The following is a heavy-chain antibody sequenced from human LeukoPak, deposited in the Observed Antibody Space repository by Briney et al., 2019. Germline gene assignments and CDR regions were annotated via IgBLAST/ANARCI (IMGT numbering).Heavy chain of an antibody. CDR3: ARDLVTGYSSGRQKRYGMDV. V-gene: IGHV1-18*01. D-gene: IGHD6-19*01. Sequence: AASVKVSCKAFGYTFTSYGISWVRQAPGQGLEWMGWISAYNGNTNYAQKLQGRVTMTTDTSTSTAYMELRSLRSDDTAVYYCARDLVTGYSSGRQKRYGMDVWGQGTTVTVSS. CDR2: ISAYNGNT. J-gene: IGHJ6*02. CDR1: GYTFTSYG.